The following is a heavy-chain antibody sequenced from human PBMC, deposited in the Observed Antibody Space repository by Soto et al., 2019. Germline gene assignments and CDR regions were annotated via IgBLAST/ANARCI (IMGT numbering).Heavy chain of an antibody. CDR3: AHILPTVTTFGYDAFDI. CDR2: INPSGGST. Sequence: ASVKVSCKASGYTFTSYYMHWVRQAPGQGLEWMGIINPSGGSTSYAQKFQGRVTMTRDTSTSTVYMELGSLRSEDTAVYYCAHILPTVTTFGYDAFDIWGQGTMVTVSS. V-gene: IGHV1-46*03. CDR1: GYTFTSYY. D-gene: IGHD4-17*01. J-gene: IGHJ3*02.